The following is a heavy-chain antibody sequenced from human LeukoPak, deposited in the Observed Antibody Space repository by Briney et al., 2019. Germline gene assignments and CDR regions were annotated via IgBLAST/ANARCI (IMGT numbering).Heavy chain of an antibody. V-gene: IGHV3-23*01. J-gene: IGHJ4*02. CDR3: ATSTVAKYDY. CDR2: ISGSGDST. CDR1: GFTFINYA. D-gene: IGHD4-11*01. Sequence: PGGSLRLSCAASGFTFINYAMTWVRQAPGKGLEWVSAISGSGDSTFNADSVKGRFTISRDNSKNTLYLQMKSLRAEDTALYYCATSTVAKYDYWGQGTLVAVSS.